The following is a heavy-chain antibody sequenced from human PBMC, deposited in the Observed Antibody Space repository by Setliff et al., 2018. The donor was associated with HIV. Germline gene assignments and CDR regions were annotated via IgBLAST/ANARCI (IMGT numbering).Heavy chain of an antibody. CDR1: GGSISSGDYY. J-gene: IGHJ3*02. Sequence: SETLSLTCTVSGGSISSGDYYWSWIRQPPGKGLEWIGYIHYSGSAAYYSPSLQSRSTISIDTSKNQFSLRLTSVTAADTAIYYCAREVDVLTTSDAFDIWGRGTMVTVTS. CDR3: AREVDVLTTSDAFDI. D-gene: IGHD2-21*02. CDR2: IHYSGSAA. V-gene: IGHV4-30-4*08.